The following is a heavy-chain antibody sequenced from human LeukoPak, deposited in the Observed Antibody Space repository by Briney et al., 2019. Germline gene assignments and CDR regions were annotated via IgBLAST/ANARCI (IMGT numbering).Heavy chain of an antibody. CDR2: IYPGDSDT. J-gene: IGHJ6*03. CDR3: ARQSHFGSSSSGGYYYYYMDV. D-gene: IGHD6-6*01. Sequence: GESLKISCKGSGYSFTTYWIGWVRQMPGKGLEWMGIIYPGDSDTRYSPSFQGQVTISADKSISTAYLQWSSLKASDTAMYYCARQSHFGSSSSGGYYYYYMDVWGKGTTVTVSS. CDR1: GYSFTTYW. V-gene: IGHV5-51*01.